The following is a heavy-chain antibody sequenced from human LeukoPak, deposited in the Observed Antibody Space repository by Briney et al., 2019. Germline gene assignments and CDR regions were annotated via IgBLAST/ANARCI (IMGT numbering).Heavy chain of an antibody. D-gene: IGHD2-2*02. CDR1: GYSFTSYW. CDR2: IYPGGSDA. J-gene: IGHJ4*02. V-gene: IGHV5-51*01. CDR3: ARDYTRSSPFDY. Sequence: GESLKISCKGSGYSFTSYWIGWVRQMPGKGLEWMGTIYPGGSDARYSPSFQGQVTISADKTISTAYLQWSSLKASDTAIYYCARDYTRSSPFDYWGQGTLVTVSS.